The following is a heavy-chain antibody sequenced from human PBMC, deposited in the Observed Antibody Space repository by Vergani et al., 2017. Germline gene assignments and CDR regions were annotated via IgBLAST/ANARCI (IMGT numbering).Heavy chain of an antibody. Sequence: QVQLQKSRPRNVQPAETLSLTCTVSGGSISSYYWSWIRQPAGKGLEWIGRIYTSESTNINPSLKSRVTMSVDTSKNPFSLKLSSLTAADTAVYYCARILFLPAAIPFSFHWYFDLWGRGPLVPVSS. CDR3: ARILFLPAAIPFSFHWYFDL. D-gene: IGHD2-2*02. J-gene: IGHJ2*01. V-gene: IGHV4-4*07. CDR2: IYTSEST. CDR1: GGSISSYY.